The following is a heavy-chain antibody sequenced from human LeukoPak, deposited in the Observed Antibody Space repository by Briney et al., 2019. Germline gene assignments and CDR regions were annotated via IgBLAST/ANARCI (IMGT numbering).Heavy chain of an antibody. J-gene: IGHJ6*02. D-gene: IGHD3-10*01. Sequence: GGSLRLSCAASGFTFSSYAMSWVRQAPGKGLEWVSAISGSGGSTYYAGSVKGRFTISRDNSKNTLYLQMNSLRAEDTAVYYCAKTPHPLLWFGEPSMYYYYYGMDVWGQGTTVTVSS. CDR3: AKTPHPLLWFGEPSMYYYYYGMDV. V-gene: IGHV3-23*01. CDR2: ISGSGGST. CDR1: GFTFSSYA.